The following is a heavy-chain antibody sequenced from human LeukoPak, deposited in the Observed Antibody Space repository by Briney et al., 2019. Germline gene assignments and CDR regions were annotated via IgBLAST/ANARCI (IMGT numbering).Heavy chain of an antibody. CDR1: GFTFSSYA. Sequence: GGSLRLSCAASGFTFSSYAMSWVRQAPGKGLEWVANIKQDGSEKYYVDSVKGRFTISRDNAKNSLYLQMNSLRAEDTAVYYCARLDSYGQNDYWGQGTLVTVSS. D-gene: IGHD5-18*01. J-gene: IGHJ4*02. CDR3: ARLDSYGQNDY. V-gene: IGHV3-7*01. CDR2: IKQDGSEK.